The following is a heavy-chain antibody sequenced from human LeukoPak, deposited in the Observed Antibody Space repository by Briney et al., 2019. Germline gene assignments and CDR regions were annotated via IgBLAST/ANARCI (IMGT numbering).Heavy chain of an antibody. CDR1: GVAIRSYS. D-gene: IGHD2-15*01. J-gene: IGHJ6*02. V-gene: IGHV4-59*01. Sequence: PSQTLCLSSTLSGVAIRSYSWSWIRHPPGEGLWSIGYIFYTGGTSYNPSLKSRVAISVDTSKNHFSLKLSSVTAADTAVYYCARDGAYCSGASCSYFSYYGMDVWGQGTTVTVS. CDR3: ARDGAYCSGASCSYFSYYGMDV. CDR2: IFYTGGT.